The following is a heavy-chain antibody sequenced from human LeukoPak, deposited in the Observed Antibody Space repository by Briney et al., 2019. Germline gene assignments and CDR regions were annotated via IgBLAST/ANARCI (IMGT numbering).Heavy chain of an antibody. CDR2: ISRSSNTI. J-gene: IGHJ4*02. CDR3: ARSSSTGWTGFDY. Sequence: GGSLRLSCAASGFTFSSYSVNWVRQAPGKGLEWISYISRSSNTIYYADSAKGRFTISRDNAKNSLFLQMNSLRDEDTAVYYCARSSSTGWTGFDYWGQGTLVTVSS. V-gene: IGHV3-48*02. D-gene: IGHD6-19*01. CDR1: GFTFSSYS.